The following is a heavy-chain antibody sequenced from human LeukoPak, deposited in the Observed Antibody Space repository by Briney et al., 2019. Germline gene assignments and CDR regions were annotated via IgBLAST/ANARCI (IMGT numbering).Heavy chain of an antibody. V-gene: IGHV1-18*01. D-gene: IGHD2-15*01. CDR2: ISVHNGNT. Sequence: ASVKVSCKASGHTFSSYGLSWVRQAPGQGLEWMGWISVHNGNTNYALKFQGRVTMTTDTSTSTAYMELRSLRSEDTAVYYCATDRDCSGGSCYYFDYWGQGTLVTVSS. CDR3: ATDRDCSGGSCYYFDY. CDR1: GHTFSSYG. J-gene: IGHJ4*02.